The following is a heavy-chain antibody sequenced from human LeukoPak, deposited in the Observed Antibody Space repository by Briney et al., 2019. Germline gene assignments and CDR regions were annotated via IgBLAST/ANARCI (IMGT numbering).Heavy chain of an antibody. CDR2: IKQDGSEK. V-gene: IGHV3-7*01. D-gene: IGHD5-24*01. J-gene: IGHJ5*02. Sequence: GGSLRLSCAASGFTSSSYWMSWVRQAPGKGLEWVANIKQDGSEKYYVDSVKGRFTISRDNAKNSLYLQMNSLRAEDTAVYYCARDGYNFLTEFDPWGQGTLVTVSS. CDR1: GFTSSSYW. CDR3: ARDGYNFLTEFDP.